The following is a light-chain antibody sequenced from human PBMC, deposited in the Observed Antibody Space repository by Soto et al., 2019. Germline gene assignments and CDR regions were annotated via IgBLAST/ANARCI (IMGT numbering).Light chain of an antibody. CDR3: AAWDDSLNGPG. V-gene: IGLV1-44*01. Sequence: QSVLTQPPSASGTPGQRVTISCSGSSSNIGSNTVNWYQQLPGTAPKLLIYSNNQRPSGVPDRVSGSKSGTSASLAISGLQSGDEADYYCAAWDDSLNGPGFGGGTKLTVL. CDR2: SNN. CDR1: SSNIGSNT. J-gene: IGLJ2*01.